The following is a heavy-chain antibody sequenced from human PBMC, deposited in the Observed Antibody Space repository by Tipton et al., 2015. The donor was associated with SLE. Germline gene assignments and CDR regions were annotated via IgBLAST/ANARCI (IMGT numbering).Heavy chain of an antibody. CDR3: ARDRGDVVVVIAMGGYPFYAMDV. Sequence: QLVQSGPEVKKPGASVKVSCKASGYTFTNHGITWVRQAPGQGLEWMGRISAYNGNTNYAQKFQGRVAMTTDTSTSTAYLELRSLRSDDAAVYYCARDRGDVVVVIAMGGYPFYAMDVWGQGTTVTVSS. J-gene: IGHJ6*02. V-gene: IGHV1-18*01. CDR1: GYTFTNHG. D-gene: IGHD2-21*01. CDR2: ISAYNGNT.